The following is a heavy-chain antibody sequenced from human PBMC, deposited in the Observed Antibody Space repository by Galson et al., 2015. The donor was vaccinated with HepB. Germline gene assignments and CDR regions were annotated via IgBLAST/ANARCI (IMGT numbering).Heavy chain of an antibody. V-gene: IGHV3-30*18. J-gene: IGHJ6*02. CDR3: AKDHGYYDSSGSYYGYYYFGMDV. CDR2: ISYDGSNK. Sequence: SLRLSCAASGFSFSTYDMHWVRQAPGKGLEWVAVISYDGSNKYYADSVKGRFTISRDNSKNTLYLQMNSLRAEDTAVYYCAKDHGYYDSSGSYYGYYYFGMDVWGQGTTVTVSS. CDR1: GFSFSTYD. D-gene: IGHD3-22*01.